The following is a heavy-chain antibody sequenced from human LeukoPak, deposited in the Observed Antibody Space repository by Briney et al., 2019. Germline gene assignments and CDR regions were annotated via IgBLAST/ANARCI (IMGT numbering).Heavy chain of an antibody. V-gene: IGHV1-18*01. CDR3: ASGPGSGSYFDFDY. Sequence: ASVKVSCKASGYTLTSYGISWVRQAPGQGREWMGWISAHNGNTNYAQNLQGRVTMTIDTSTSTAYMELRSLRSDDTAVYYRASGPGSGSYFDFDYWGQGTLVTVSS. CDR2: ISAHNGNT. CDR1: GYTLTSYG. J-gene: IGHJ4*02. D-gene: IGHD1-26*01.